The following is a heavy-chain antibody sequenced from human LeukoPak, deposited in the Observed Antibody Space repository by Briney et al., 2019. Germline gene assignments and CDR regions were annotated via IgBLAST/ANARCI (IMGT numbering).Heavy chain of an antibody. CDR3: ARHGYDFWSGHNWFDP. CDR1: GGSISSSSYY. J-gene: IGHJ5*02. D-gene: IGHD3-3*01. Sequence: SETLSLTCSVSGGSISSSSYYWGWIRQPPGKGLEWIGSIYYSGSTYYNPSLKSRVTISVDTSKNQFSLKLSSVTAADTAVYYCARHGYDFWSGHNWFDPWGQGTLVTVSS. CDR2: IYYSGST. V-gene: IGHV4-39*01.